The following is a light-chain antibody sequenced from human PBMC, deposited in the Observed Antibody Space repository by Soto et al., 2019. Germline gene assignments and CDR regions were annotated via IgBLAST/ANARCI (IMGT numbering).Light chain of an antibody. Sequence: IVLTQSPGTLCLSPGEGATLSCRASQSVSSSYLAWYQQKPGQAPRLLIYDASSRATGIPDRFSGSGSGTDFTLTISRLEPEDFAVYYCQQYGSSPRTFGQGTKVDIK. J-gene: IGKJ1*01. CDR3: QQYGSSPRT. CDR1: QSVSSSY. V-gene: IGKV3-20*01. CDR2: DAS.